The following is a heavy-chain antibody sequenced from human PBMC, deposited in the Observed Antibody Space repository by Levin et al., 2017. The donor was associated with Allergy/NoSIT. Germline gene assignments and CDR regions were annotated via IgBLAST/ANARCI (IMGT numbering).Heavy chain of an antibody. Sequence: PGGSLRLSCTASGFTFGDYAMSWFRQAPGKGLEWVGFIRSKAYGGTTEYAASVKGRFTISRDDSKSIAYLQMNSPKTEDTAVYYCTRASRYCSGGSCFQTTNDYWGQGTLVTVSS. CDR2: IRSKAYGGTT. D-gene: IGHD2-15*01. CDR3: TRASRYCSGGSCFQTTNDY. J-gene: IGHJ4*02. V-gene: IGHV3-49*03. CDR1: GFTFGDYA.